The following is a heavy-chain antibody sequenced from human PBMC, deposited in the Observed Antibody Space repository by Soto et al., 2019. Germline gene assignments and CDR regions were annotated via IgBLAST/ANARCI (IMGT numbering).Heavy chain of an antibody. V-gene: IGHV4-4*02. D-gene: IGHD2-8*02. CDR3: ARDKITGLFDY. CDR2: IHHSGNT. J-gene: IGHJ4*02. CDR1: GGSISSRDW. Sequence: SETLSLTCAVSGGSISSRDWWSWVRQPPGKGLEWIGEIHHSGNTNYKSSLKSRVTMSVDTSKNQFSLKLTSVTAADTAVYYCARDKITGLFDYWGQGTLVTVSS.